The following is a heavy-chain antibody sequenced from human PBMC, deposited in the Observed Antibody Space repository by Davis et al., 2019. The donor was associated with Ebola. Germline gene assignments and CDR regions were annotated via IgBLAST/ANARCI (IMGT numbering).Heavy chain of an antibody. V-gene: IGHV5-51*01. J-gene: IGHJ6*02. CDR2: FYPADSST. CDR1: GYNFPSYW. Sequence: GESLKISCKGSGYNFPSYWIAWVRQMPGKGLEWMGSFYPADSSTRYSPSVQGQVTISADKSISTAYLQWSSLEASDTAMYFCARRVRSGDPGMDVWGQGTTVTVSS. CDR3: ARRVRSGDPGMDV. D-gene: IGHD6-19*01.